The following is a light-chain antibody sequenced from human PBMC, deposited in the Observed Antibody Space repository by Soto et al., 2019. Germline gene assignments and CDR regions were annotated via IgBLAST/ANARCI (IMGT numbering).Light chain of an antibody. V-gene: IGKV3-20*01. CDR1: QSVSGTY. Sequence: IVLTQSPGTLSLSPGERATLSCRASQSVSGTYLAWYQQKPGLAPRLLIYGASSRATGIPDRFRGSGSGTDFTLTISRLEPEDFAVYYCQQYDTYLTFGPGTKVDIK. CDR2: GAS. J-gene: IGKJ3*01. CDR3: QQYDTYLT.